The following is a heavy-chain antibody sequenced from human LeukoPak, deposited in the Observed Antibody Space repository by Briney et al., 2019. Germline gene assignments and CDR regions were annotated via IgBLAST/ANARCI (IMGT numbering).Heavy chain of an antibody. CDR1: GGSISSSGYY. D-gene: IGHD1-26*01. J-gene: IGHJ5*02. CDR2: IYYSGSI. Sequence: PSETLSLTCTVSGGSISSSGYYWGWIRQPPWKGLEWIARIYYSGSIYYNPSLKSRVTISVDTSKNQLSLKLSSLTAADTAVYYCARHEYSGSYYGLSWFDPWGQGTLVTVSS. V-gene: IGHV4-39*01. CDR3: ARHEYSGSYYGLSWFDP.